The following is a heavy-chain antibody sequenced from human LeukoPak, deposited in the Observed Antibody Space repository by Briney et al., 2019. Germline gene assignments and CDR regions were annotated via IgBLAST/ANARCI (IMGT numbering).Heavy chain of an antibody. CDR3: ARATARYMDV. J-gene: IGHJ6*03. CDR2: VHYSGIT. D-gene: IGHD1-26*01. Sequence: PSETLSLTCSLSGGPVSNRRYYWGWVRQPPGKGLEWIGFVHYSGITHYNLSLKSQVSISADTSNKQFSLRLTSVTAKDTAIYFCARATARYMDVWGTGITVTVSS. V-gene: IGHV4-39*01. CDR1: GGPVSNRRYY.